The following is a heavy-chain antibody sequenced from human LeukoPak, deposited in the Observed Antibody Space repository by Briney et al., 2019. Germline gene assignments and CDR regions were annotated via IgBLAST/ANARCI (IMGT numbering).Heavy chain of an antibody. CDR3: ARHVVSLNSNGFYYFDY. J-gene: IGHJ4*02. CDR2: IDDSGST. CDR1: GASISGNDYS. V-gene: IGHV4-39*01. D-gene: IGHD6-19*01. Sequence: PSETLSLTCSVSGASISGNDYSWARIRQPPGKGLEWIGTIDDSGSTYYNPSLKSRLTMSVDTSKNQFSLNLNSVNAADTALYYCARHVVSLNSNGFYYFDYWGQGSLLIVSS.